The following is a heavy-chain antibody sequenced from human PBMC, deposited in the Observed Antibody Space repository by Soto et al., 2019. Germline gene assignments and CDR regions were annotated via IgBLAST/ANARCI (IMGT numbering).Heavy chain of an antibody. V-gene: IGHV3-23*01. D-gene: IGHD2-8*01. J-gene: IGHJ6*02. CDR3: AKTRGAMIYAISVYGMDV. CDR1: GFTFSSFA. CDR2: ISGSADST. Sequence: PGGSLRLSCAASGFTFSSFALNWVRQAPGKGLEWVSIISGSADSTFYADSVKGRFTISRDNSKNMLYLQINSLRAEDTAVYFCAKTRGAMIYAISVYGMDVWGQGTTVTVSS.